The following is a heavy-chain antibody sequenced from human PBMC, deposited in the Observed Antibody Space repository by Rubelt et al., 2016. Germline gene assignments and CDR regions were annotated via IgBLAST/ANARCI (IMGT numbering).Heavy chain of an antibody. Sequence: QVQLVQSGAEVKKPGASVKVSCKASGYTFTSYGISWVRQAPGQGLEWMGWISAYNGNTNYAQKVQGRGPMPRDPSTRTAYGELRCLRADDTAVYYCARDLPPFRRYNWNFPLDYWGQGTLVTVSS. J-gene: IGHJ4*02. V-gene: IGHV1-18*01. CDR1: GYTFTSYG. D-gene: IGHD1-7*01. CDR3: ARDLPPFRRYNWNFPLDY. CDR2: ISAYNGNT.